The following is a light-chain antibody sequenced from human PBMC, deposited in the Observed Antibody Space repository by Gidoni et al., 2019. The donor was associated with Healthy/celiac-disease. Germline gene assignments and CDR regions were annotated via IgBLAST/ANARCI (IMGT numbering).Light chain of an antibody. CDR3: MQALQTPPWT. J-gene: IGKJ1*01. CDR2: LGS. Sequence: DIVMTQSPLSLLVTPGEPASISCRSSKSLLHSNGYNYLDWYLQKPGQSPQLLIYLGSNRASGVPDRFSGSGSGTDFTLKISRVEAEDVGVYYCMQALQTPPWTFGQGTKVEIK. CDR1: KSLLHSNGYNY. V-gene: IGKV2-28*01.